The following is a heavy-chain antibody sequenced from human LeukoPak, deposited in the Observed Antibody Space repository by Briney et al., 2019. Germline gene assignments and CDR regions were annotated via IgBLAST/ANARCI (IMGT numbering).Heavy chain of an antibody. Sequence: PGGSLRLSCAASGFTFDDYGMSWVRQAPGKGLEWVSGINWNGGSTGYADSVKGRFTISRDNAKNSLYLQMNSLRAEDTALYYCARSGPYSSSWYSEGWFDPWGQGTLVTVSS. CDR3: ARSGPYSSSWYSEGWFDP. J-gene: IGHJ5*02. CDR1: GFTFDDYG. V-gene: IGHV3-20*04. D-gene: IGHD6-13*01. CDR2: INWNGGST.